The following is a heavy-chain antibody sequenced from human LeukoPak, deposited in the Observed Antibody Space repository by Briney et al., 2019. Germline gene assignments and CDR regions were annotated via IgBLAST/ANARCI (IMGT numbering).Heavy chain of an antibody. Sequence: PGGSLRLSCAASGFTFSDYYMSWIRQAPGKGLEWVSYISSSGSTIYYADSVKGRFTTSRDNAKNSLYLQMNSLRAEDTAVYYCARDLFGKIYYYYMDVWGKGTTVTVSS. V-gene: IGHV3-11*01. CDR2: ISSSGSTI. J-gene: IGHJ6*03. CDR1: GFTFSDYY. CDR3: ARDLFGKIYYYYMDV. D-gene: IGHD3-10*02.